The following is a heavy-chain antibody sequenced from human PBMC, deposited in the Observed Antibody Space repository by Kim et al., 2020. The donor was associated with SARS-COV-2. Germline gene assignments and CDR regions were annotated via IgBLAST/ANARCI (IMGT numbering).Heavy chain of an antibody. V-gene: IGHV3-23*01. D-gene: IGHD4-17*01. J-gene: IGHJ4*02. CDR1: GFTFSSYA. Sequence: GGSLRLSCAASGFTFSSYAMSWVRQAPGKGLEWVSAISGSGGSTYYADSVKGRFTISRDNSKNTLYLQMNSLRAEDTAVYYCGEYGDYEYYFDYWGQGTLVTVSS. CDR3: GEYGDYEYYFDY. CDR2: ISGSGGST.